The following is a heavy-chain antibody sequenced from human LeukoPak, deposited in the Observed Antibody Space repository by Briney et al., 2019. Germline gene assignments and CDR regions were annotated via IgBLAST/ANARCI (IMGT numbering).Heavy chain of an antibody. J-gene: IGHJ6*03. CDR2: IYYSGST. CDR1: GGSISSYY. CDR3: ARPYGSGRGSYYYYMDV. D-gene: IGHD3-10*01. V-gene: IGHV4-59*12. Sequence: SETLSLTCTVSGGSISSYYWSWIRQPPGKGLEWIGYIYYSGSTNYNPSLKSRVTISVDKSKNQFSLKLSSVTAADTAVYYCARPYGSGRGSYYYYMDVWGKGTTVTVSS.